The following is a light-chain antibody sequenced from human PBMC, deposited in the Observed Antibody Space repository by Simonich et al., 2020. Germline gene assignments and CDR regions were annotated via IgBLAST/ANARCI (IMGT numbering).Light chain of an antibody. Sequence: QSALTQPRSVSGSPGQSVTISCTGTSSDVGGYNYVSWYQQHPGKAPKLMIYDVSKRPSGVPDRFSGSKSGSSASLAISGLRSEDEADYYCAAWDDRLNGWVFGGGTKLTVL. CDR2: DVS. V-gene: IGLV2-11*01. J-gene: IGLJ3*02. CDR3: AAWDDRLNGWV. CDR1: SSDVGGYNY.